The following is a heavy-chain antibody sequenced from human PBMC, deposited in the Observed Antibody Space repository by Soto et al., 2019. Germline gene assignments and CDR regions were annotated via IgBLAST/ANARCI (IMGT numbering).Heavy chain of an antibody. Sequence: SGKVSCKVSGYTLTELSMHWVRQAPGKGLEWMGGIIPIFGTANYAQKFQGRVTITADESTSTAYMELSSLRSEDTAVYYCARVWTVVPAAPNDYYYYYGMDVWGQGTTVTVSS. D-gene: IGHD2-2*01. CDR1: GYTLTELS. CDR2: IIPIFGTA. J-gene: IGHJ6*02. V-gene: IGHV1-69*13. CDR3: ARVWTVVPAAPNDYYYYYGMDV.